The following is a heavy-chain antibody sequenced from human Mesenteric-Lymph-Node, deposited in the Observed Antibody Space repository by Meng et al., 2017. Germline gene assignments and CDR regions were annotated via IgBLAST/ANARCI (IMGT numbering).Heavy chain of an antibody. J-gene: IGHJ5*02. CDR3: ARDLDKWFGESDWLDP. CDR1: GYTFTDYY. Sequence: ASVKVSCKASGYTFTDYYIHWVRQAPGQGLEWMGWIIPYSGDANFAQIFQGRVTMTRDTSSSTAYMELSRLKSDDTAVYYCARDLDKWFGESDWLDPWGQGTLVTVSS. CDR2: IIPYSGDA. D-gene: IGHD3-10*01. V-gene: IGHV1-2*02.